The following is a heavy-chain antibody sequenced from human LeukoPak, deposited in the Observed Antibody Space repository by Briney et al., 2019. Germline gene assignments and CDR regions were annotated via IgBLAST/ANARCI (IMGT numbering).Heavy chain of an antibody. D-gene: IGHD5-18*01. CDR2: IIPIFGTA. V-gene: IGHV1-69*05. CDR1: GGTFSSYA. CDR3: ARRTWSGEDSDTAMVTYYFDY. J-gene: IGHJ4*02. Sequence: SVKVSCKASGGTFSSYAISWVRQAPGQGLEWMGGIIPIFGTANYAQKFQGRVTITTDESTSTAYMELSSLRSEDTAVYYCARRTWSGEDSDTAMVTYYFDYWGQGTLVTVSS.